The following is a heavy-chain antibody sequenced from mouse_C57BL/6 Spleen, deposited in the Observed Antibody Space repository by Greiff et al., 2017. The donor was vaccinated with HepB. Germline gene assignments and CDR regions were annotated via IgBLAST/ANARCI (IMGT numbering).Heavy chain of an antibody. CDR1: GYAFSSSW. CDR3: ARSDGGSAMDY. D-gene: IGHD1-1*02. Sequence: VKLMESGPELVKPGASVKISCKASGYAFSSSWMNWVKQRPGKGLEWIGRIYPGDGDTNYNGKFKGKATLTADKSSSTAYMQLSSLTSEDSAVYFCARSDGGSAMDYWGQGTSVTVSS. V-gene: IGHV1-82*01. CDR2: IYPGDGDT. J-gene: IGHJ4*01.